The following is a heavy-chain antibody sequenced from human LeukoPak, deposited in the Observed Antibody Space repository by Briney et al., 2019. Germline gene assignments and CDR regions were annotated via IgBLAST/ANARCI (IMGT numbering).Heavy chain of an antibody. CDR1: GGSISSSSYY. CDR3: ARAVYDFWSGYYTEYYYYYYMDV. CDR2: IYYSGGT. V-gene: IGHV4-39*07. D-gene: IGHD3-3*01. Sequence: SETLSLTCTVSGGSISSSSYYWGWIRQPPGKGLEWIGSIYYSGGTYYNPSLKSRVTISVDTSKNQFSLKLSSVTAADTAVYYCARAVYDFWSGYYTEYYYYYYMDVWGKGTTVTVSS. J-gene: IGHJ6*03.